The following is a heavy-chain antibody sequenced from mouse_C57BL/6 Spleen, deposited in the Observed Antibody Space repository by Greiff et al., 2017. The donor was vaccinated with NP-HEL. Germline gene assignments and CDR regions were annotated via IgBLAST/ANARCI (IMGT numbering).Heavy chain of an antibody. D-gene: IGHD4-1*01. J-gene: IGHJ1*03. CDR2: IDPSDSET. V-gene: IGHV1-52*01. CDR1: GYTFTSYW. Sequence: QVQLQQSGAELVRPGSSVKLSCKASGYTFTSYWMHWVKQRPIQGLEWIGNIDPSDSETHYNQKFKDKATLTVDKSSSTAYMQLSSLTSEDSAVYYCARGRATGTYWYFDVWGTGTTVTVSS. CDR3: ARGRATGTYWYFDV.